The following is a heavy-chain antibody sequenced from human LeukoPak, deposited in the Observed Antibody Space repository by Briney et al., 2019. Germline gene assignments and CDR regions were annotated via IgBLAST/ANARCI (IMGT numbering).Heavy chain of an antibody. CDR2: ISGYNGNT. V-gene: IGHV1-18*01. CDR1: GYTFTSYG. D-gene: IGHD3-10*01. Sequence: ASVKVSCKASGYTFTSYGISWVRQAPGQGLEWMGWISGYNGNTNYAQKLQGRVTMTTDTSTSTAYMELRSLRSDDTAVYYCASVRVGYYYYGMDVWGQGTTVTVSS. J-gene: IGHJ6*02. CDR3: ASVRVGYYYYGMDV.